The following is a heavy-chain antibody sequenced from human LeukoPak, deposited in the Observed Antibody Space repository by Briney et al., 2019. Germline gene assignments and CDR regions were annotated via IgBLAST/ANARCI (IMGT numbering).Heavy chain of an antibody. CDR3: ARETSQKGAHYMDV. CDR2: IYHSEST. J-gene: IGHJ6*03. Sequence: SETLSLTCTVSGVSISSYYWSWIRQPPGKGLEWIGYIYHSESTNYNPSLKSRVTISVDTSKNQFSLTLRSVTAADTAVYYCARETSQKGAHYMDVWGKGTTVTISS. CDR1: GVSISSYY. D-gene: IGHD3-16*01. V-gene: IGHV4-59*01.